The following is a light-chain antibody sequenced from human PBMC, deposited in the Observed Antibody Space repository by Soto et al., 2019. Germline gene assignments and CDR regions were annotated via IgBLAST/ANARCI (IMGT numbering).Light chain of an antibody. CDR1: QDISNF. V-gene: IGKV1-39*01. CDR3: QQSYTTVRS. Sequence: IQMLQSPSSLSASVGDRVTFSCPASQDISNFLNWYQQKXGKAPQXXIYAASRLQSGVPARFSGSGAGTHFTLTISSLQPEDFETYFCQQSYTTVRSFGGGTKVDIK. J-gene: IGKJ4*01. CDR2: AAS.